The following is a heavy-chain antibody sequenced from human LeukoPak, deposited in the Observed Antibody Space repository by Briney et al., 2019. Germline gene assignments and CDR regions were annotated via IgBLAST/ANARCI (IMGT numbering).Heavy chain of an antibody. CDR1: GGSISSYY. D-gene: IGHD3-10*01. J-gene: IGHJ3*02. V-gene: IGHV4-59*08. CDR3: ARGVTPYDAFDI. CDR2: IYYSGST. Sequence: SETLSLTCTVSGGSISSYYWSWIRQPPGKGLEWIGYIYYSGSTNYNPSHKSRVTISVDTSKNQFSLKLSSVTAADTAVYYCARGVTPYDAFDIWGQGTMVTVSS.